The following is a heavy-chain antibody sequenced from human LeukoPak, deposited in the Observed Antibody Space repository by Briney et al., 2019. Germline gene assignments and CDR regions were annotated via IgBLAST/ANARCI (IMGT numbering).Heavy chain of an antibody. V-gene: IGHV1-69*13. CDR3: ARGWDYDSGGRPTACVY. Sequence: GASVKVSCKASGGTFSSYAISWVRQAPGQGLEWMGGIIPVFGTANYAQKFQGKVTITADESTSTAYMELSSLRSEDTAVYYCARGWDYDSGGRPTACVYWGQGTLVTVSS. CDR1: GGTFSSYA. CDR2: IIPVFGTA. J-gene: IGHJ4*02. D-gene: IGHD3-22*01.